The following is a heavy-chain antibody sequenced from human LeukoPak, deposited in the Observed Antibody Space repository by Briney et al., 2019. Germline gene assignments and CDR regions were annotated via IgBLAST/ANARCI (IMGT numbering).Heavy chain of an antibody. V-gene: IGHV1-2*02. CDR2: INPNGGDT. CDR1: GYTFTAYY. Sequence: GASVKVSCKASGYTFTAYYIHWVRQAPGQGLEWLGWINPNGGDTKYAQKFQGRVSMTRDTSIRTAYMDLSSLRSDDTAVYYCARVRNLGATALRLFDYWGQGTLVTVSS. J-gene: IGHJ4*02. D-gene: IGHD1-26*01. CDR3: ARVRNLGATALRLFDY.